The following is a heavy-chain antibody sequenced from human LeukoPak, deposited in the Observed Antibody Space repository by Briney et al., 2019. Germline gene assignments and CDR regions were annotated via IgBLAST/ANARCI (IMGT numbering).Heavy chain of an antibody. V-gene: IGHV3-23*01. CDR1: GFTFSSYA. Sequence: GGSLRLSCAASGFTFSSYAMSWVRQAPVKELEWVSAISAPGGSTYYADSVKGRFTISRDNSKNTLYLQMNGLRAEDTAVYYCPKDNRRGHGSGCAFDIWGQGTMVTVSS. J-gene: IGHJ3*02. CDR3: PKDNRRGHGSGCAFDI. D-gene: IGHD6-25*01. CDR2: ISAPGGST.